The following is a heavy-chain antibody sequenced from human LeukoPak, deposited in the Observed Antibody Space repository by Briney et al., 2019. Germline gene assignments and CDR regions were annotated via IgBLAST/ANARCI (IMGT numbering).Heavy chain of an antibody. J-gene: IGHJ4*02. D-gene: IGHD2-2*01. CDR2: INTDTGNP. CDR3: ARNQYCSSTNCYGGRGALDF. V-gene: IGHV7-4-1*02. CDR1: GYSFTNYA. Sequence: GASVKGSCKASGYSFTNYAMNWVRQAPGQGLEWMGWINTDTGNPTYAQGFTGRFVFSLDTSVSTAYLQISSLKAEDTALYYCARNQYCSSTNCYGGRGALDFWGQGTLLTVSS.